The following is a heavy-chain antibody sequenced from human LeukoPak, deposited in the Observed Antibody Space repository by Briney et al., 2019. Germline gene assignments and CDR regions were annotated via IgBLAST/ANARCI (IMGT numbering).Heavy chain of an antibody. CDR3: ARKRITIFGVVITPSGWFDP. Sequence: PSETLSLTSAVYGGSFSGYYWSWIRQPPGKGLEWIGEINHSGSTNYNPSLKSRVTISVDTSKNQFSLKLSSVTAADTAVYYCARKRITIFGVVITPSGWFDPWGQGTLVTVSS. D-gene: IGHD3-3*01. V-gene: IGHV4-34*01. CDR1: GGSFSGYY. CDR2: INHSGST. J-gene: IGHJ5*02.